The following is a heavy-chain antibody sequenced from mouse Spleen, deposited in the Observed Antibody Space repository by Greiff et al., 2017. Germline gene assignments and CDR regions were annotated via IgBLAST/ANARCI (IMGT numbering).Heavy chain of an antibody. J-gene: IGHJ3*01. CDR1: GFTFSDAW. Sequence: EVMLVESGGGLVQPGGSMKLSCAASGFTFSDAWMDWVRQSPETGLEWVAEIRNKANNHATYYAESVKGRFTISRDDSKSSVYLQMNSLRAEDTGIYYCTRRGTMGFAYWGQGTLVTVSA. V-gene: IGHV6-6*01. CDR2: IRNKANNHAT. D-gene: IGHD1-1*02. CDR3: TRRGTMGFAY.